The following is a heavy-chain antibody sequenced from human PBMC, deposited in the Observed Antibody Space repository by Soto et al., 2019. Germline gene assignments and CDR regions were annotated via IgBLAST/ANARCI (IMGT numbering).Heavy chain of an antibody. CDR2: ISGSGDST. Sequence: EVQLLESGGGLVQPGGSLRLSCAASGFTFSSYAMRWVRQAPGKGLDWVSAISGSGDSTYYADSVKGRFTTSRDNSKNTLYLQMNSLRAEDTAVYYCARRCSGSYYDYWGQGTLVTVSS. V-gene: IGHV3-23*01. CDR1: GFTFSSYA. D-gene: IGHD1-26*01. CDR3: ARRCSGSYYDY. J-gene: IGHJ4*02.